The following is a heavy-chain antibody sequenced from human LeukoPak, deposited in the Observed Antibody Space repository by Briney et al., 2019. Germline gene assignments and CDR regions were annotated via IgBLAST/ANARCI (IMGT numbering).Heavy chain of an antibody. D-gene: IGHD6-13*01. CDR3: AKGIGAAADSLDY. CDR2: IWYDGSKK. Sequence: GGSLRPSCAASGFIFNSYGIHWVRQAPGKGLEWVAVIWYDGSKKYYADSVKGRFTISRDNSKNTLYLQMNSLRAEDTAVYYCAKGIGAAADSLDYWGQGTLVTVSS. J-gene: IGHJ4*02. CDR1: GFIFNSYG. V-gene: IGHV3-33*06.